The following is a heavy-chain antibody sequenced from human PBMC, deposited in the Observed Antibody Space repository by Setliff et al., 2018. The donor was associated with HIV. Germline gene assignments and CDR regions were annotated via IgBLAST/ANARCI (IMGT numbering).Heavy chain of an antibody. CDR2: ISAYDGNT. V-gene: IGHV1-18*01. CDR3: ARSDWELVLSSFDY. Sequence: GASVKVSCKASGYTFASYGITWVRQAPGKGLEWMGWISAYDGNTNYAQKGRERVTLTTDTATNTDFMELKNLTSADTAVYFCARSDWELVLSSFDYWGQGTQVTVSS. D-gene: IGHD1-26*01. CDR1: GYTFASYG. J-gene: IGHJ4*02.